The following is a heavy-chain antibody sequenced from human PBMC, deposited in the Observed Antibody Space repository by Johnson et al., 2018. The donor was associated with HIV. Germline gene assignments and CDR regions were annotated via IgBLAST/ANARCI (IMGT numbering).Heavy chain of an antibody. Sequence: VQLVESGGGLVQPGGSLRLSCATSGFSFDDYAMHWVRQGPGKGLEWVAGIGSNGLTIGYVDSVKGRFTISRDDSKNTLYLQMNSLKTEDTAVYYCTTAGGRDTIFGVANDAFDIWGQGTMVTVSS. D-gene: IGHD3-3*01. V-gene: IGHV3-9*01. CDR2: IGSNGLTI. CDR1: GFSFDDYA. CDR3: TTAGGRDTIFGVANDAFDI. J-gene: IGHJ3*02.